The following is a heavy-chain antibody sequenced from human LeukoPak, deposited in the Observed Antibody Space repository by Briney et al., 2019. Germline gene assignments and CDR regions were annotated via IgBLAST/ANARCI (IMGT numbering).Heavy chain of an antibody. D-gene: IGHD3-10*01. J-gene: IGHJ4*02. Sequence: GGTLRLSCAASGFTFSSYGMSWVRQAPGKGLEWVSAISGSGGSTYYADSVKGRFTISRDNSKNTLYLQMNSLRAEDTAVYYCAANNYYGSGSFPIDYWGQGTLVTVSS. CDR2: ISGSGGST. CDR1: GFTFSSYG. CDR3: AANNYYGSGSFPIDY. V-gene: IGHV3-23*01.